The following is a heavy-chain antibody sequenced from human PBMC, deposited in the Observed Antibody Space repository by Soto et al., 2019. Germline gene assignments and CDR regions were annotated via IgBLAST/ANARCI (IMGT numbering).Heavy chain of an antibody. J-gene: IGHJ5*02. D-gene: IGHD6-19*01. CDR1: GGTFSSYA. CDR2: IIPIFGTA. V-gene: IGHV1-69*13. Sequence: SVKVSCKASGGTFSSYAISWVRQAPGQGLEWMGGIIPIFGTANYAQKFQGRVTITADGSTSTAYMELSSLRSEDTAVYYCAREQWLVSAWDNWFDPWGQGTLVTVSS. CDR3: AREQWLVSAWDNWFDP.